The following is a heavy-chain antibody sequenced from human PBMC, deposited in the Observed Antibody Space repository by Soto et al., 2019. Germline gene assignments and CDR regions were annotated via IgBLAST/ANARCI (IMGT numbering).Heavy chain of an antibody. D-gene: IGHD2-8*02. V-gene: IGHV3-30-3*01. J-gene: IGHJ4*02. CDR3: ARSRTGAVPDSFGY. CDR1: GFIFNRYA. CDR2: ISKDGSVQ. Sequence: QVQLVESGGRVVQPGRSLRLSCAASGFIFNRYAIHWVRQTPGKGLEWVAVISKDGSVQYYADSVRGRFIISRDKSKDTVYLEMNSLRADDTAVFYCARSRTGAVPDSFGYWGQGTLVTVSS.